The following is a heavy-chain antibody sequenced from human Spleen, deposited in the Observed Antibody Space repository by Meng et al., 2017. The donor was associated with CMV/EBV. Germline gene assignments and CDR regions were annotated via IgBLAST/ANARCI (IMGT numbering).Heavy chain of an antibody. V-gene: IGHV3-21*01. J-gene: IGHJ5*02. CDR3: ARDPTIFGVVTSHNWFDP. Sequence: FTFSSYAMHWVRQAPGKGLEWVSSISSSSSYIYYADSVKGRFTISRDNAKNSLYLQMNSLGAEDTAVYYCARDPTIFGVVTSHNWFDPWGQGTLVTVSS. CDR2: ISSSSSYI. D-gene: IGHD3-3*01. CDR1: FTFSSYA.